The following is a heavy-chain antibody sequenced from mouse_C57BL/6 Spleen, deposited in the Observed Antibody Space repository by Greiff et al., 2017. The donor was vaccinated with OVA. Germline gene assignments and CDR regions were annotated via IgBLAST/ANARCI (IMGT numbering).Heavy chain of an antibody. J-gene: IGHJ1*03. CDR2: ISYDGSN. V-gene: IGHV3-6*01. CDR3: ARVSNSWYFDV. Sequence: EVKLQESGPGLVKPSQSLSLTCSVTGYSITSGYYWNWIRQFPGNKLEWMGYISYDGSNNYNPSLKNRISITRDTSKNQFFLKLNSVTTEDTATYYCARVSNSWYFDVWGTGTTVTVSS. D-gene: IGHD2-5*01. CDR1: GYSITSGYY.